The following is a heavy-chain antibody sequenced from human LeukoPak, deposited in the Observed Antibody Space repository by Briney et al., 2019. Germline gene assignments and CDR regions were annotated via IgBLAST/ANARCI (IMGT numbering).Heavy chain of an antibody. D-gene: IGHD6-19*01. V-gene: IGHV1-2*02. CDR1: GYTFTGHY. CDR3: ARGGKSSGWFWYFDL. CDR2: INPNSGGT. J-gene: IGHJ2*01. Sequence: ASVKVSCKASGYTFTGHYMHWVRQAPGQGLEWMGWINPNSGGTNSAQKFKGRVTMTRDTSISTAYMELRRLRSDDTAVYYCARGGKSSGWFWYFDLWGRGTLVTVSS.